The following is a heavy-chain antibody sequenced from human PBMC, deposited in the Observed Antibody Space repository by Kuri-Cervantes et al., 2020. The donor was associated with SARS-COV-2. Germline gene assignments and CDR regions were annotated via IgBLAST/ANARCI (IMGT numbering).Heavy chain of an antibody. CDR1: GFTFSSYG. Sequence: GESLKISCAASGFTFSSYGMHWVRQAPGKGLEWVAVIWYDGSNKYYADSVKGRFTISRDNSKNTLYLQMNSLRAEDTAVYYCAREQALAARLLYYYYGMDVWGQGTTVTVSS. CDR2: IWYDGSNK. D-gene: IGHD6-6*01. CDR3: AREQALAARLLYYYYGMDV. V-gene: IGHV3-33*01. J-gene: IGHJ6*02.